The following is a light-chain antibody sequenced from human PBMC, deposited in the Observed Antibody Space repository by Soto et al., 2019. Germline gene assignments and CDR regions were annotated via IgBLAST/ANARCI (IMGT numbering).Light chain of an antibody. J-gene: IGKJ4*01. Sequence: DIQLTQSPSFLSASVGDRVTITCRASQGISSYLAWYQQKPGKAPKLLIYAASTLQSGVPSRFSGSGSGTEFTLTISSLQPEDSATYYCQQVNAYPFTFGGGTKVDTK. V-gene: IGKV1-9*01. CDR1: QGISSY. CDR3: QQVNAYPFT. CDR2: AAS.